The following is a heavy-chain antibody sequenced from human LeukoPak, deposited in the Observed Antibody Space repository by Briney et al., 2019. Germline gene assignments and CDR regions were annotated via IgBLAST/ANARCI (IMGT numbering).Heavy chain of an antibody. CDR1: GFTFDDYA. J-gene: IGHJ4*02. Sequence: PGRSLRLSCAASGFTFDDYAMHWVRQAPGKGLEWVSGISWNSGSIGYADSVKGRFTISRDNAKNSLYLQMNNLRAEDTALYYCAKDSYYDSSGLPDYWGQGTLVTVSS. D-gene: IGHD3-22*01. CDR2: ISWNSGSI. V-gene: IGHV3-9*01. CDR3: AKDSYYDSSGLPDY.